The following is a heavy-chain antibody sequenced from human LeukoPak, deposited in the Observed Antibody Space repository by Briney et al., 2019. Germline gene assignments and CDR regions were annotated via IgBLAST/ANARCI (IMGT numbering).Heavy chain of an antibody. D-gene: IGHD3-10*01. V-gene: IGHV4-4*01. Sequence: GSLRLSCAASGFTFSSYSMMWVRQPPGKGLEWIGEIFYSESTNYNPSLKSRVSISLDKSKDEFSLKMNSVTAADTAVYFCARFDYFGSGSRSFDPWGQGILVTVSS. CDR1: GFTFSSYSM. J-gene: IGHJ5*02. CDR3: ARFDYFGSGSRSFDP. CDR2: IFYSEST.